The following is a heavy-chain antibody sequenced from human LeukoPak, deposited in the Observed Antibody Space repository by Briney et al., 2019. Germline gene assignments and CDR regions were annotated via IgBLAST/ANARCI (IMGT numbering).Heavy chain of an antibody. Sequence: SVKVSCKASGGTFSSYAISWVRQAPGQGLEWMGRIIPILGIANYAQKFQGRVTITADKSTSTAYMELSSLRSEDTAVYYCASGAVTTFGSWFDPWGQGTLVTVSS. V-gene: IGHV1-69*04. J-gene: IGHJ5*02. CDR3: ASGAVTTFGSWFDP. CDR1: GGTFSSYA. D-gene: IGHD3-16*01. CDR2: IIPILGIA.